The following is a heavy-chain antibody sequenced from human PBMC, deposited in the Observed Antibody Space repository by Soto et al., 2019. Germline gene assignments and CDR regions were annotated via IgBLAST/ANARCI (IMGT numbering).Heavy chain of an antibody. V-gene: IGHV1-8*01. Sequence: SGKVSFEASGYSFSNNDVSWVRQATGQGLEWMGWMNPGSGDTGYAQKFQGRVTMTRDISIATAYMELSSLRSDDTAIYYCARMETFGSLNWFDPWGQGTLVTVSS. D-gene: IGHD3-16*01. CDR2: MNPGSGDT. CDR1: GYSFSNND. CDR3: ARMETFGSLNWFDP. J-gene: IGHJ5*02.